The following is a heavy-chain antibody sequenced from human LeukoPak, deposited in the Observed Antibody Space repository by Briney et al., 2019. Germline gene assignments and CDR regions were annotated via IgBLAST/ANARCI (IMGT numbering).Heavy chain of an antibody. CDR3: ARGRAAHSWFDP. J-gene: IGHJ5*02. CDR2: INHSGST. V-gene: IGHV4-34*01. D-gene: IGHD6-13*01. CDR1: GGSFSGYY. Sequence: SETLSLTCAVYGGSFSGYYWSWIRQPPGKGLEWIGEINHSGSTNYNPSLKSRVTISVDTSKNQFSLKLSSVTAADTAVYYCARGRAAHSWFDPWGQGTLVTVSS.